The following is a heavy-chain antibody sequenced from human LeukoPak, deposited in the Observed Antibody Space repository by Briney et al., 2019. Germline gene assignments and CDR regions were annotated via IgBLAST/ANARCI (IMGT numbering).Heavy chain of an antibody. CDR3: ARTRYYYNSRSYGAPYYFDY. CDR1: GGSISSGSYY. V-gene: IGHV4-61*02. CDR2: IYTSGST. J-gene: IGHJ4*02. D-gene: IGHD3-10*01. Sequence: PSQTLSLTCTVSGGSISSGSYYWSWIRQPARKGLEWIGRIYTSGSTNYNPSLKSRVTISVDTSKNQLSLKLSSVTAADTAVYYCARTRYYYNSRSYGAPYYFDYWGQGTLVTVSS.